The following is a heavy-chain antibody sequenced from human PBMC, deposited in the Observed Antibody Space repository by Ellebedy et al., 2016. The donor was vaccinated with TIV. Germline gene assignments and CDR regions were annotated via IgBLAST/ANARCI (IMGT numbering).Heavy chain of an antibody. CDR3: AKDGRGHTYGDAFDI. CDR1: RFMFSSYG. Sequence: PGGSLRLSCAASRFMFSSYGMHWIRQAPGKGLEWVAVISYDGRNKDSADSAKGRFTISRDNSKNTVYLQMNRLRPEDTAVYYCAKDGRGHTYGDAFDIWGQGTMVTVSS. CDR2: ISYDGRNK. D-gene: IGHD5-18*01. J-gene: IGHJ3*02. V-gene: IGHV3-30*18.